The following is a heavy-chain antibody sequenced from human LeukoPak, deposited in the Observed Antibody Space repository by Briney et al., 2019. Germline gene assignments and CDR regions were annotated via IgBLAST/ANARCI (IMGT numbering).Heavy chain of an antibody. CDR3: ARALRGGMIVGGRWAFDI. CDR1: GGSISSYY. CDR2: IYTSGST. V-gene: IGHV4-4*07. D-gene: IGHD3-22*01. J-gene: IGHJ3*02. Sequence: KPSETLSLTCTVSGGSISSYYWSWIRQPAGKGLEWIGRIYTSGSTNYNPSLKSRVTMSVDTSKNQFTLKLSSVTAADTAVYYCARALRGGMIVGGRWAFDIWGQGTMVTVSS.